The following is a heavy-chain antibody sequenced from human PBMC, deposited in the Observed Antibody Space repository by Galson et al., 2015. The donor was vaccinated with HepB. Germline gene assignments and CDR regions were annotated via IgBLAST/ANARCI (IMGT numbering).Heavy chain of an antibody. J-gene: IGHJ4*02. Sequence: SLRLSCAASGFTVSSNYMSWVRQAPGKGLEWVSVIYSGGSTYYADSVKGRFTISRHNSKNTLYLQMNSLRAEDTAVYYCAREVMGWGYRSSGWYYGYWGQGTLVTVSS. CDR2: IYSGGST. D-gene: IGHD6-19*01. CDR3: AREVMGWGYRSSGWYYGY. V-gene: IGHV3-53*04. CDR1: GFTVSSNY.